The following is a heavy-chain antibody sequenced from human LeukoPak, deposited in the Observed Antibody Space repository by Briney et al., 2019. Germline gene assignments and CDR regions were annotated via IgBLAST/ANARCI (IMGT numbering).Heavy chain of an antibody. V-gene: IGHV3-7*01. CDR2: IKQDGSEK. CDR3: AREREEGTIFGVVIMDYYYYYGMDV. CDR1: GFTFSSYW. Sequence: GGSLRPSCAASGFTFSSYWMSWVRQAPGKGLEWVANIKQDGSEKYYVDSVKGRFTISRDNAKNSLYLQMNSPRAEDTAVYYCAREREEGTIFGVVIMDYYYYYGMDVWGQGTTVTVSS. J-gene: IGHJ6*02. D-gene: IGHD3-3*01.